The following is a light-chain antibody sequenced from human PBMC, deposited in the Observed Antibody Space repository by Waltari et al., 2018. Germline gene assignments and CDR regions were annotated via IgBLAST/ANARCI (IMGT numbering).Light chain of an antibody. J-gene: IGKJ5*01. CDR2: DAS. CDR3: QQRSNWPPIT. Sequence: EIVLTQSPATLSLSPGERATLPCRASQSVSSYLAWYKQKPGQAPRLLIYDASNRATGIPARFSGSGSGTDFTLTISSLEPEDFAVYYCQQRSNWPPITFGQGTRLEIK. V-gene: IGKV3-11*01. CDR1: QSVSSY.